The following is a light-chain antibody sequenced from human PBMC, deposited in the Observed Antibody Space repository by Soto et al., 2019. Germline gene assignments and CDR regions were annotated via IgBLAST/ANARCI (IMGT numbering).Light chain of an antibody. CDR1: QSISSY. Sequence: DMHMTQTTSSLYASIGDRVTITSRASQSISSYLNWYQQKPGKAPKLLIYAASSLQSGVPSRFSGSGSGTDFTFTISSLQPEDIATYYCQQYDNLSITFGQGTRLEIK. CDR3: QQYDNLSIT. V-gene: IGKV1-33*01. J-gene: IGKJ5*01. CDR2: AAS.